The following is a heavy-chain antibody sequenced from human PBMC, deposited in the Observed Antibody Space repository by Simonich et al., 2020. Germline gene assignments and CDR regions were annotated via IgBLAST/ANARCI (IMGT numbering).Heavy chain of an antibody. V-gene: IGHV1-2*02. Sequence: QVQLVQSGAEVKKPGASVKVSCKASGYTFTGYYMHWVRQDPGQGLEWMGWINPNSGGTNDAQKFQGRVTMTRDTSISTAYMELSRLRSDDTAVYYCASSKLATIDYWGQGTLVTVSS. D-gene: IGHD5-12*01. J-gene: IGHJ4*02. CDR3: ASSKLATIDY. CDR2: INPNSGGT. CDR1: GYTFTGYY.